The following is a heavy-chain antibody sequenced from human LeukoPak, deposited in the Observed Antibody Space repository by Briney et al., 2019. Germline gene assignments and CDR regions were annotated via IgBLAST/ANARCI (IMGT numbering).Heavy chain of an antibody. CDR2: ISAYNGNT. Sequence: ASVKVSCKASGYTFTSYGISWVRQAPGQGLEWMGWISAYNGNTNYAQKLQGRVTMTRDTSTSTVYMELSSLRSEDTAVYYCARDFINYYDSSGYIFDYWGQGTLVTVSS. CDR3: ARDFINYYDSSGYIFDY. D-gene: IGHD3-22*01. V-gene: IGHV1-18*01. CDR1: GYTFTSYG. J-gene: IGHJ4*02.